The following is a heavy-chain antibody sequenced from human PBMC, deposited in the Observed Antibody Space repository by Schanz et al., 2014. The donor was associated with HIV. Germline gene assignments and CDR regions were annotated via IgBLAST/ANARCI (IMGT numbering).Heavy chain of an antibody. CDR1: GFSFSDYH. J-gene: IGHJ4*02. CDR2: ISGSGVST. Sequence: VQLVESGGDLVKPGGSLRLSCTASGFSFSDYHMSWIRQAPGKGLEWVSSISGSGVSTFYAGSVKGRFAISRDKSKNTLYLQMNSLRVEDTAVYYCAKMARSVAANTNLDYWGQGTLVTVSS. V-gene: IGHV3-23*04. D-gene: IGHD6-19*01. CDR3: AKMARSVAANTNLDY.